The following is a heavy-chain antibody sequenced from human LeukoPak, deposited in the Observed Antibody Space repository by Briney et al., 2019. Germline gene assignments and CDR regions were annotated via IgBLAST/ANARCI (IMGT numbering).Heavy chain of an antibody. V-gene: IGHV3-33*01. CDR1: GFTFSSYG. Sequence: GGSLRLSCAASGFTFSSYGMHWVRQAPGKGLEWVAVIWYDGSNKYYADSVKGRFTISRDNSKNTLYLQMNSLRVEDTAVYYCARRGDCCNTPFDHWGQGTLVTVSS. CDR3: ARRGDCCNTPFDH. D-gene: IGHD2-21*02. J-gene: IGHJ4*02. CDR2: IWYDGSNK.